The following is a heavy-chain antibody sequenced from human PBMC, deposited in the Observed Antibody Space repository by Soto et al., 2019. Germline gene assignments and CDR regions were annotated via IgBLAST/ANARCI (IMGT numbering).Heavy chain of an antibody. Sequence: ASVKVSCKASGYTFTGYFMHWVRQAPGQGLEWMGWINPYSGGADYAQSFQGRVTMTRDTSISTVYMELSRLRFDDTAVYYCAGVIRGAYYNSPLDTWGQGTVVTAPQ. D-gene: IGHD3-10*01. CDR1: GYTFTGYF. J-gene: IGHJ5*02. V-gene: IGHV1-2*02. CDR3: AGVIRGAYYNSPLDT. CDR2: INPYSGGA.